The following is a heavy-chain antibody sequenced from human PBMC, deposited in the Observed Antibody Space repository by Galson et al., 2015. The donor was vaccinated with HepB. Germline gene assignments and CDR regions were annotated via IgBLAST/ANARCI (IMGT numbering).Heavy chain of an antibody. Sequence: SVKVSCKDSGYNFTVYYMHWVRQAPGPGLEWVGRINPNSGGTNYAQKFQGRETMTRDTSTTTAYMELSRLESDDTAVYYCARENQEDNYHYGMDVWGRGTTVTVS. CDR1: GYNFTVYY. CDR2: INPNSGGT. V-gene: IGHV1-2*06. CDR3: ARENQEDNYHYGMDV. D-gene: IGHD1-14*01. J-gene: IGHJ6*02.